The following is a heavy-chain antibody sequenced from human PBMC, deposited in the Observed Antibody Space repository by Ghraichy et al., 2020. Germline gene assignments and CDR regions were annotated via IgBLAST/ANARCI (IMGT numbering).Heavy chain of an antibody. J-gene: IGHJ4*02. Sequence: SETLSLTCTVSGGSISSYYWSWIRQPPGKGLEWIGYIYYSGSTNYNPSLKSRVTISVDTSKNQFSLKLSSVTAADTAVYYCARDRRGNTYYYGSGSPPYEYFDYWGQGTLVTVSS. CDR2: IYYSGST. CDR3: ARDRRGNTYYYGSGSPPYEYFDY. CDR1: GGSISSYY. V-gene: IGHV4-59*01. D-gene: IGHD3-10*01.